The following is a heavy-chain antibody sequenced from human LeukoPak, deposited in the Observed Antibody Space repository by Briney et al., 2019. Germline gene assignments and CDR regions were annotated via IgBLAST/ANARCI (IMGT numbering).Heavy chain of an antibody. J-gene: IGHJ4*02. Sequence: HPGGSLRLSCAASGFTFSDYYMSWIRQAPGKGLEWVANIKQDGSEKYYVDSVKGRFTISRDNAKNSLYLQMNSLRAEDTAVYYCARGWSASKGYGSGSYLNYFDYWGQGTLVTVSS. D-gene: IGHD3-10*01. CDR2: IKQDGSEK. V-gene: IGHV3-7*01. CDR1: GFTFSDYY. CDR3: ARGWSASKGYGSGSYLNYFDY.